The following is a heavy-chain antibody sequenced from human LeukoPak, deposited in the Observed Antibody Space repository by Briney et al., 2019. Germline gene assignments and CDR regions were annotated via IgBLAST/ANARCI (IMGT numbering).Heavy chain of an antibody. CDR3: ARDRWSSTSYNDY. CDR1: GFTFSSYG. V-gene: IGHV3-33*08. D-gene: IGHD2-2*01. CDR2: IWYGGSNK. J-gene: IGHJ4*02. Sequence: GGSLRLSCAASGFTFSSYGMHWVRQAPGKGLEWVAVIWYGGSNKYYADSVKGRFTISRDNSKNTLYLQMNSLRAEDTAVYYCARDRWSSTSYNDYWGQGTLVTVSS.